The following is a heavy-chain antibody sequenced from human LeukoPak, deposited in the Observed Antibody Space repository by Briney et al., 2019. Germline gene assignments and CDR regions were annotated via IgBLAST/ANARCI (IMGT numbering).Heavy chain of an antibody. J-gene: IGHJ4*02. V-gene: IGHV3-21*01. D-gene: IGHD2-2*02. CDR1: GFTFSSYS. CDR3: ARSGEGLYHHLNYFDY. CDR2: ISSSSSYI. Sequence: GGSLLLSCAASGFTFSSYSMNWVRQAPGKGLEWVSSISSSSSYIYYADSVKGRFTISRDNAKNSLYLQMNSLRAEDTAVYYCARSGEGLYHHLNYFDYWGQGTLVTVSS.